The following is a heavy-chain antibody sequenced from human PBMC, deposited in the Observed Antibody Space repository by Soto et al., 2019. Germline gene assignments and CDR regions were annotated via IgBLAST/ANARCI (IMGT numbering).Heavy chain of an antibody. Sequence: EVQLVESGGGLVQPGRSLRLSCTASGFTLGDYAMSWVRQAPGKGLEWVGFIRSKAYGGTTEYAASVKGRFTISRDDSKSIAYLQMNSLKTEDTAVYYCTREAYYDSSGQNWGQGTLVTVSS. CDR2: IRSKAYGGTT. J-gene: IGHJ4*02. CDR3: TREAYYDSSGQN. CDR1: GFTLGDYA. V-gene: IGHV3-49*04. D-gene: IGHD3-22*01.